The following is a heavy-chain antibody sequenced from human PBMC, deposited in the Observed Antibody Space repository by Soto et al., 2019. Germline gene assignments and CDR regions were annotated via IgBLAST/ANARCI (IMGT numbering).Heavy chain of an antibody. CDR1: GYSFTSYW. CDR3: ARQERYCSSTSCSYVYSYGLPYFDY. Sequence: GESLKISCKGSGYSFTSYWIGWVRQMPGKGLEWMGIIYPGDSDTRYSPSFQGQVTISADKSISTAYLQWSSLKASDTAMYYCARQERYCSSTSCSYVYSYGLPYFDYWGQGTLVTVSS. CDR2: IYPGDSDT. D-gene: IGHD2-2*01. J-gene: IGHJ4*02. V-gene: IGHV5-51*01.